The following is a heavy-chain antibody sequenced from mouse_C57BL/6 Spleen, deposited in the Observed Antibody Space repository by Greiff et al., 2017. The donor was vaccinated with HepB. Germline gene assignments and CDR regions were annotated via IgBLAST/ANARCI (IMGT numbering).Heavy chain of an antibody. CDR3: TRGEYDYDVFAY. D-gene: IGHD2-4*01. CDR2: IDPETGGT. J-gene: IGHJ3*01. Sequence: QVQLQQSGAELVRPGASVTLSCKASGYTFTDYEMHWVKQTPVHGLEWIGAIDPETGGTAYNQKFKGKAILTADKSSSTAYMELRSLTSEDSAVYYCTRGEYDYDVFAYWGQGTLVTVSA. V-gene: IGHV1-15*01. CDR1: GYTFTDYE.